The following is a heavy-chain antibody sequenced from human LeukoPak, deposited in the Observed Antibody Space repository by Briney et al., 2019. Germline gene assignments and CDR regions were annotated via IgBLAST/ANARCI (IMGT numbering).Heavy chain of an antibody. V-gene: IGHV4-39*01. CDR2: IYYSGST. D-gene: IGHD6-19*01. CDR3: ARPVIAVAGTLNWFDP. Sequence: PSETLSLTRTVSGGSISSSSYYWGWIRQPPGKGLEWIGSIYYSGSTYYNPSLKSRVTISVYTSKNQFSLKLSSVTAADTAVYYCARPVIAVAGTLNWFDPWGQGTLVTVSS. CDR1: GGSISSSSYY. J-gene: IGHJ5*02.